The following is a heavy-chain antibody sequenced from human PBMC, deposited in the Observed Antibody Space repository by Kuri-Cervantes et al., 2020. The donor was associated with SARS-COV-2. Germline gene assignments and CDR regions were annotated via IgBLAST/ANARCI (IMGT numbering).Heavy chain of an antibody. J-gene: IGHJ4*02. V-gene: IGHV1-18*01. Sequence: ASVKVSCKASGYTFSFYGFSWVRQAPGQGLEWMGWISSYSGNTNYAQNLQGRVTMTTDTSTNTAYMELRSLRSDDTAVYYCAGHDDYSNFALDYWGQGTLVTDSS. CDR1: GYTFSFYG. CDR3: AGHDDYSNFALDY. D-gene: IGHD4-11*01. CDR2: ISSYSGNT.